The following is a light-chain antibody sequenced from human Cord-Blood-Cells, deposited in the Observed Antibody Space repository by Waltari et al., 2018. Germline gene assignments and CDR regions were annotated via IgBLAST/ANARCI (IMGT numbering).Light chain of an antibody. V-gene: IGLV2-23*01. J-gene: IGLJ2*01. CDR3: CSYAGSSTVV. Sequence: QSALTQPASVSGSPGQSITISCTGTSSDVGSYNLVSWYQQHPGKAPKLRIDEGSKRPSGVCNRFSGYKSGNTASLTISGLQAEDEADYYCCSYAGSSTVVFGGGTKLTVL. CDR2: EGS. CDR1: SSDVGSYNL.